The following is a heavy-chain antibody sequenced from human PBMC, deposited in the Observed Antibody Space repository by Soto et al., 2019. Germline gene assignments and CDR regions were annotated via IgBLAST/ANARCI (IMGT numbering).Heavy chain of an antibody. J-gene: IGHJ5*02. Sequence: SETLSLTCTVSGGSISSYYWSWIRQPPGKGLEWIGYIYYSGSTNYNPSLKSRVTISVDTSKNQFSLKLSSVTAADTAVYYCARHKAGAGWFDPWGQGTLVTVSS. CDR2: IYYSGST. D-gene: IGHD3-10*01. V-gene: IGHV4-59*08. CDR3: ARHKAGAGWFDP. CDR1: GGSISSYY.